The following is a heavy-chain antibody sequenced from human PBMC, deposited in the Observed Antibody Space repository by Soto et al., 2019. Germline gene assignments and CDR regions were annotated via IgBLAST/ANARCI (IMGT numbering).Heavy chain of an antibody. CDR3: AREFSYSVTSASYLYY. Sequence: SQTLSLTCVISGDSVSDNSAAWNWIRQSPSRGLEWLGRTYYRSKWYNDYAVSVKSRITVTPDTSKNQFSLHLNSVTPEDTAVYYCAREFSYSVTSASYLYYWGQGALVTVSS. V-gene: IGHV6-1*01. D-gene: IGHD2-2*01. CDR2: TYYRSKWYN. CDR1: GDSVSDNSAA. J-gene: IGHJ4*02.